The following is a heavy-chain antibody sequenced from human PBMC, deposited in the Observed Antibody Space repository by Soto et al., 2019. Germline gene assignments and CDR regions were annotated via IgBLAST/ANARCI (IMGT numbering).Heavy chain of an antibody. CDR2: IYYSGST. D-gene: IGHD3-22*01. V-gene: IGHV4-59*01. J-gene: IGHJ4*02. CDR3: ARGVSSSGYYRDPYFDY. Sequence: SETLSLTCTVSGGSISSYYWSWIRQPPGKGLEWIGYIYYSGSTNYNPSLKSRVTISVDTSKNQFSLKLSSVTAADTAVYYCARGVSSSGYYRDPYFDYWGQGTLVTVSS. CDR1: GGSISSYY.